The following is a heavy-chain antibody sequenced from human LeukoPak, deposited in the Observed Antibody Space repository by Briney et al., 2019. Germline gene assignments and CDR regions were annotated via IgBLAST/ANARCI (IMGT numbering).Heavy chain of an antibody. CDR2: VYHSGST. CDR3: ARHGGMVRGLYDGFVI. V-gene: IGHV4-38-2*02. Sequence: PSETLSLTCIVSDYSITNGYYWGWIRQPPKKGLEWIGTVYHSGSTYYNPSLKGRVTISVDTSKIQFSLKLTSVTAADTAVYYCARHGGMVRGLYDGFVIWGQGTMVTVSS. CDR1: DYSITNGYY. D-gene: IGHD3-10*01. J-gene: IGHJ3*02.